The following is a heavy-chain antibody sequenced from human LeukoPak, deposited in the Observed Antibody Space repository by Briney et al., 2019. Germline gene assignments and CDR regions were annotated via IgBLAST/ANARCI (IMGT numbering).Heavy chain of an antibody. J-gene: IGHJ3*01. V-gene: IGHV4-34*01. CDR2: INHSAGT. CDR1: GGSFSGYY. D-gene: IGHD5-12*01. Sequence: SETLSLTCAVYGGSFSGYYWNWIRQPSGKGLEWIGEINHSAGTKYNPSLKSRVTLSVDTSKNQFSLRLTSVTAADTAVYYCTRAGPREYSGCDLWGQGTMVTVSS. CDR3: TRAGPREYSGCDL.